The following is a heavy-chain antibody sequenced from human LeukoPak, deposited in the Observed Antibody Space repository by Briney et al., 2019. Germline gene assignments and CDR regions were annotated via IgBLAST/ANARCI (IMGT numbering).Heavy chain of an antibody. CDR1: GSSISSGDYY. J-gene: IGHJ5*02. V-gene: IGHV4-30-4*01. CDR3: ARPYYYDSRIDP. Sequence: PSQTLSLTCTVSGSSISSGDYYWSWIRQPPGKGLEWIAYMYYSGSTYYNPSLKSRVTMSADTSKNQLSLKLSSVTAADTAVYYCARPYYYDSRIDPCGQGILVTVSS. CDR2: MYYSGST. D-gene: IGHD3-22*01.